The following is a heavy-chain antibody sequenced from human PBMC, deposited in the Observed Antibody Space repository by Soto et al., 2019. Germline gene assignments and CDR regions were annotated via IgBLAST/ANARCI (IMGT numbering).Heavy chain of an antibody. Sequence: QVQLQESGPGLVKPSETLSLTCTVSGGSVSSGSYYWSWIRQPPGKGLEWIGYIYYSGSTNYNPSLKSRVTISVDTSKNQFSLKLSSVTAADTAVYYCARDQVDYGDYLVEDPGDYWGQGTLVTVSS. D-gene: IGHD4-17*01. J-gene: IGHJ4*02. CDR1: GGSVSSGSYY. CDR2: IYYSGST. V-gene: IGHV4-61*01. CDR3: ARDQVDYGDYLVEDPGDY.